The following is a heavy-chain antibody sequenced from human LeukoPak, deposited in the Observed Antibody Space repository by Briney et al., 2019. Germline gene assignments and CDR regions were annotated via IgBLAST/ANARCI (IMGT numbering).Heavy chain of an antibody. CDR3: VRENYSSGWYGIIDY. D-gene: IGHD6-19*01. V-gene: IGHV4-59*01. Sequence: SETLSLTCTVSGGSISNYYWSWIRQPPGKGLEWIGYIYYSGNTNYNPSLKSRVTISVDTSKNLFSLKLSSVTAADTAVYYCVRENYSSGWYGIIDYWGQGTLVTVSS. CDR2: IYYSGNT. CDR1: GGSISNYY. J-gene: IGHJ4*02.